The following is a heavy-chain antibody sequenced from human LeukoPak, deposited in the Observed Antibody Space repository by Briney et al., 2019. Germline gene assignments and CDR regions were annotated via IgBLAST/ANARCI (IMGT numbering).Heavy chain of an antibody. CDR1: GFTFDDYA. CDR3: AKEVWGSGSYLDYYYYGMDV. D-gene: IGHD3-10*01. Sequence: PGRSLRLSCAASGFTFDDYAMHWVRQAPGKGLEWVSGISWNSGSIGYADSVKGRFTISRDNAKNSLYLQMNSLRAEDTALYYCAKEVWGSGSYLDYYYYGMDVWGQGTTVTVSS. J-gene: IGHJ6*02. CDR2: ISWNSGSI. V-gene: IGHV3-9*01.